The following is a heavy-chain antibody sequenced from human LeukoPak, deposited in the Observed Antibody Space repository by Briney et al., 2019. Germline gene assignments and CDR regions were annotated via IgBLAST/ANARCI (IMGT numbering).Heavy chain of an antibody. Sequence: ASVRVSCNASGYTFSGYYIHWVRQAPGQGLEWMGWINPNSGGTNYAQKFQGRVTMTRDTSISTAYMELSRLRSDDTAVYYCARGYYDSSGYYTIDYWGQGTLVTVSS. J-gene: IGHJ4*02. V-gene: IGHV1-2*02. CDR3: ARGYYDSSGYYTIDY. D-gene: IGHD3-22*01. CDR2: INPNSGGT. CDR1: GYTFSGYY.